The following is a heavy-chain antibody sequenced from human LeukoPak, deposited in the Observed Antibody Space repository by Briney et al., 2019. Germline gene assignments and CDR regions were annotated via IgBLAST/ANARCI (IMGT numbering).Heavy chain of an antibody. CDR2: IHFSGST. D-gene: IGHD4-23*01. Sequence: SETLSLTCTVSGYSISSAYYWGWIRQSPGKGLGWIGYIHFSGSTDYNPSLKSRIAISVDTSENQFSLKVSSATAADTAVYYSARAVYGGNLDYWGQGSLVTVSS. V-gene: IGHV4-38-2*02. CDR3: ARAVYGGNLDY. CDR1: GYSISSAYY. J-gene: IGHJ4*02.